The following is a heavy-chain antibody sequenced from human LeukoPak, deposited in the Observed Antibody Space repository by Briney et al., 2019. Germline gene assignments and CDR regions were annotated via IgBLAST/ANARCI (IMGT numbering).Heavy chain of an antibody. Sequence: PGGSLRLSCAASGFTFSSYAMHWVRQAPGKGLEYVSAISSNGGSTYYANSVKGRFTISRDNSKNTLYLQMGSLGAEDMAVYYCARDHYYDSSGPVLDWGQGTLVTVSS. D-gene: IGHD3-22*01. CDR2: ISSNGGST. CDR1: GFTFSSYA. V-gene: IGHV3-64*01. CDR3: ARDHYYDSSGPVLD. J-gene: IGHJ4*02.